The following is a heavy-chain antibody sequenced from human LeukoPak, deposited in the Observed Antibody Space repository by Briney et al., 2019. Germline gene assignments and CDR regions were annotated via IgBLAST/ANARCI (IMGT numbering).Heavy chain of an antibody. V-gene: IGHV3-23*01. CDR2: IYENGGTT. CDR3: ANLLAVTESYFDY. J-gene: IGHJ4*02. CDR1: GFTFRSHA. D-gene: IGHD2-21*02. Sequence: PGGSLRLSCVGSGFTFRSHAMSWVRQAPEKGLEFVSGIYENGGTTYYADSVKGRFSISRDNSKNALYLQMNSLRAEDTAIYYCANLLAVTESYFDYWGQGTLVTVSS.